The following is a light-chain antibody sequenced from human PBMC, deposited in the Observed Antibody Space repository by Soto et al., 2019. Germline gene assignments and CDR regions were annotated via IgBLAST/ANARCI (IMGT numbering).Light chain of an antibody. V-gene: IGLV2-23*01. CDR3: CSYADSSTYV. J-gene: IGLJ1*01. CDR1: SSDVGSYNL. Sequence: QAVVTQPASVSGSPGQSITISCTGTSSDVGSYNLVSWYQQHPGKAPKVMIYEDIKRPSGVSNRFSGSKSDNTASLTISGLQAEDEADYYCCSYADSSTYVFGTGTKLTVL. CDR2: EDI.